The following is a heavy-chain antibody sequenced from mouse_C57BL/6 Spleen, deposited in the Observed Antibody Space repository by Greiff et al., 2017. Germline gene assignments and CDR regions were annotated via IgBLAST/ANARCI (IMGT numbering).Heavy chain of an antibody. CDR1: GYTFTSYW. D-gene: IGHD4-1*01. J-gene: IGHJ2*01. CDR3: ARSGAGTSYFDY. V-gene: IGHV1-69*01. CDR2: IDPSDSYT. Sequence: QVQLQQPGAELVMPGASVKLSCKASGYTFTSYWMHWVKQRPGQGLEWIGEIDPSDSYTNYNQKFKGKSTLTVDKSSSTAYMQLSSLTSEDSAVYYCARSGAGTSYFDYWGQGTTLTVSS.